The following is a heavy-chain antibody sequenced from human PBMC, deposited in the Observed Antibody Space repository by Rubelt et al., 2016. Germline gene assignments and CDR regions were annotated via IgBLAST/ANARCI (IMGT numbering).Heavy chain of an antibody. V-gene: IGHV4-38-2*02. CDR2: IYHSGST. J-gene: IGHJ4*02. CDR1: GYSISSGYY. CDR3: ARSYGGNAPFDY. D-gene: IGHD4-23*01. Sequence: QVQLQESGPGLVKPSETLSLTCTVSGYSISSGYYWGWIRQPPGKGLEWIGSIYHSGSTYYNPSLKSRVTISVDTSKNQFSLKLSSVTAADTAVYYCARSYGGNAPFDYWGQGTLVTVSS.